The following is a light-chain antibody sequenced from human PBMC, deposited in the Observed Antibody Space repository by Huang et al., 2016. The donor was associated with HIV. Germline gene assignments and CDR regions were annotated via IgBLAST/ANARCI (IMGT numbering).Light chain of an antibody. V-gene: IGKV3-11*01. Sequence: IVLTQSPATLSWYPGERVTLSCRASQSVGNYIAWYQQHPGQSPKLLIYDTSTRATGTPVRFSGSGSVTDFTLTISSLESEDFAVYYCQQRSSGVTFGGGTKV. CDR2: DTS. J-gene: IGKJ4*01. CDR1: QSVGNY. CDR3: QQRSSGVT.